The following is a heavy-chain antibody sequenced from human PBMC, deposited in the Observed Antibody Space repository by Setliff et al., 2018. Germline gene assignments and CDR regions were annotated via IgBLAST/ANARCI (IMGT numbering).Heavy chain of an antibody. CDR2: INANGGAN. V-gene: IGHV1-2*07. Sequence: ASVKVSCQASGYTFTDYYIHWIRQAPGQGLEWMGWINANGGANGQSYKFRGRVAMTRNPSISTVFMELNRLTSDDTAVYYCARGRQVHRHLVIVPAAAFDFWGQGARVTVSS. CDR1: GYTFTDYY. D-gene: IGHD2-2*01. J-gene: IGHJ4*02. CDR3: ARGRQVHRHLVIVPAAAFDF.